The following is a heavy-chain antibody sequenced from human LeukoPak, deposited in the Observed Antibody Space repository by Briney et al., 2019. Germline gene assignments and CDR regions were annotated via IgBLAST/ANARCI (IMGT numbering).Heavy chain of an antibody. CDR2: IRYDGSNK. Sequence: GSLRLSFAASGFTFSSYCMHWVRQAPGKGLEWVAIIRYDGSNKYYADSVKGRFTISRDNPKNTLYLQMNSLRAEDTAVYYCAKDPRSYYYDSSGYISWGQGTLVTVSS. CDR3: AKDPRSYYYDSSGYIS. CDR1: GFTFSSYC. D-gene: IGHD3-22*01. V-gene: IGHV3-30*02. J-gene: IGHJ4*02.